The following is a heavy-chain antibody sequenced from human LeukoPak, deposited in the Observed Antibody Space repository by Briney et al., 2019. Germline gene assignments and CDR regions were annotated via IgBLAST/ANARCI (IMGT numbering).Heavy chain of an antibody. CDR2: INHSGST. V-gene: IGHV4-34*01. D-gene: IGHD1-26*01. J-gene: IGHJ4*02. CDR3: AREPYSGSYKGVDY. Sequence: SETLSLTCAVYGGSFSGYYWSWIRQPPGKELEWIGEINHSGSTNYNPSLKSRVTISVDTYKNQFSLKLSSVTAADTAVYYCAREPYSGSYKGVDYWGQGTLVTVSS. CDR1: GGSFSGYY.